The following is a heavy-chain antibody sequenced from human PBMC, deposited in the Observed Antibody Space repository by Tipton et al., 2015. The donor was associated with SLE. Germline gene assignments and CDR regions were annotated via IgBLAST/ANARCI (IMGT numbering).Heavy chain of an antibody. CDR3: ARGEVGALDY. D-gene: IGHD1-26*01. CDR2: IKQDGSEK. Sequence: SLRLSCAASGFTVSSYYMSWVRQAPGKGLEWVANIKQDGSEKYYVDSVKGRFTISRDNAKNSLYLQMNSLRAEDTAVYYCARGEVGALDYWGQGTLVTVSS. J-gene: IGHJ4*02. CDR1: GFTVSSYY. V-gene: IGHV3-7*01.